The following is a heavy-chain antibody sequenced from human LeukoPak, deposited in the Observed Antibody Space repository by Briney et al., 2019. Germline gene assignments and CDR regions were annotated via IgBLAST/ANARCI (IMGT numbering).Heavy chain of an antibody. J-gene: IGHJ1*01. CDR3: ARHTSKGYCSSTSCYSLYEYFQH. CDR1: GGSISSTNW. D-gene: IGHD2-2*01. CDR2: IYHSGST. Sequence: PSETLSLTCAVSGGSISSTNWWSWVRQPPGKGLEWIGSIYHSGSTYYNPSLKSRVTISVDTSKNQFSLKLSSVTAADTAVYYCARHTSKGYCSSTSCYSLYEYFQHWGQGTLVTVSS. V-gene: IGHV4-4*02.